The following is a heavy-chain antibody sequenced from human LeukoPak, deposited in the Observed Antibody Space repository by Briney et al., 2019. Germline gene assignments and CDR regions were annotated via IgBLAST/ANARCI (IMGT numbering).Heavy chain of an antibody. CDR1: GFTFSSYA. CDR3: AKAVSGSYSFDY. D-gene: IGHD1-26*01. Sequence: PGGSLRLSCAASGFTFSSYAMSWVRQAPGKGLEWVSGISGSGGSTYYADSVKGRFTISRDDSKNTLYLQMNSLRGEDTAVYYCAKAVSGSYSFDYWGQGTLATVSS. V-gene: IGHV3-23*01. CDR2: ISGSGGST. J-gene: IGHJ4*02.